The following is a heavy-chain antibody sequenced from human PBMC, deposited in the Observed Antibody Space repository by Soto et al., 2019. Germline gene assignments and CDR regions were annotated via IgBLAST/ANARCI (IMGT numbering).Heavy chain of an antibody. V-gene: IGHV4-39*01. J-gene: IGHJ4*02. CDR3: ARQKRYRSGWDPFDY. CDR1: GGSISSSSYY. CDR2: IYYSGST. D-gene: IGHD6-19*01. Sequence: PSETLSLTCTVSGGSISSSSYYWGWIRQPPGKGLEWIGSIYYSGSTYYNPSLKSRVTISVDTSKNQFSLKLSSVTAADTAVYYCARQKRYRSGWDPFDYWGQGTLVTVSS.